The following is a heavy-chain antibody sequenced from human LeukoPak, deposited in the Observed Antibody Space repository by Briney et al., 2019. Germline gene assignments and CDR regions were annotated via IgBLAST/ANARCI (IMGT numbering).Heavy chain of an antibody. V-gene: IGHV3-23*01. CDR1: GFTFSSYA. Sequence: PGGSLRLSCAASGFTFSSYAMSWVRQAPGKGLEWVSAISGSGGSTYYADSVKGRFTISRDNSKNTLYLQMNSLRAEDTAVCYCAKIGRVWGGVFDYWGQGTLVTVSS. D-gene: IGHD7-27*01. CDR2: ISGSGGST. CDR3: AKIGRVWGGVFDY. J-gene: IGHJ4*02.